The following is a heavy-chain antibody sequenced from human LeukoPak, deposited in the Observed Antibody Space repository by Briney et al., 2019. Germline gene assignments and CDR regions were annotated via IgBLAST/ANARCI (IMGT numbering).Heavy chain of an antibody. J-gene: IGHJ4*02. V-gene: IGHV3-74*01. CDR2: INPDGSST. CDR1: GFTFSTSW. Sequence: PGESLRLSCTASGFTFSTSWMHWVRQAPGKGLVWVSRINPDGSSTNYADSVKGRFTISRDNAKNTLYLQMNSLRAEDTAVYYCAKESPRFDYWGQGTLVTVSS. CDR3: AKESPRFDY.